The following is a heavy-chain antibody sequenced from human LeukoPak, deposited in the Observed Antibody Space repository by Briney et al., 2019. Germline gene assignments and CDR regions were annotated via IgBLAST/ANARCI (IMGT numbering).Heavy chain of an antibody. V-gene: IGHV3-48*04. J-gene: IGHJ4*02. Sequence: GGSLRLSCAASGFTFSSYAMSWVRQAPGKGLEWVSYISSASGSIYYADSVKGRFTVSRDNAKNSLFLQMNSLRAEDTAVYYCTTDIVVVPAAPLTLEDYWGQGTLVTVSS. CDR1: GFTFSSYA. D-gene: IGHD2-2*01. CDR3: TTDIVVVPAAPLTLEDY. CDR2: ISSASGSI.